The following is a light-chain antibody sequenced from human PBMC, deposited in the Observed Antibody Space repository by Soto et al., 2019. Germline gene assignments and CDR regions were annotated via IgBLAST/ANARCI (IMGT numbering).Light chain of an antibody. CDR1: SGHSNFA. J-gene: IGLJ2*01. CDR3: QTWGTGTHVV. Sequence: QPVLTQSPSASASLGASVKLTCTLSSGHSNFAIAWLQQQPDRGPRYLMKVNTDGSHDKGDGIPDRFPGSTSGAERYLTISSLQSEDEADYYCQTWGTGTHVVFGGGTKLTVL. CDR2: VNTDGSH. V-gene: IGLV4-69*01.